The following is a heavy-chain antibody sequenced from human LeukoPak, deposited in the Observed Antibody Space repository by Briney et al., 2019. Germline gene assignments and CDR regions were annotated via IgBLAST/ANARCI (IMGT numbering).Heavy chain of an antibody. Sequence: SGPALVKPTQTLTLTGTFSGFSLSTSGMRVSWIRQPPGMALEWLARIDWDDDKFYSTSLKTRLTISKDTSKNQVVLTMTNMDPVDTATYYCARESYDYVWGSFDYWGQGTLVTVSS. CDR3: ARESYDYVWGSFDY. CDR2: IDWDDDK. J-gene: IGHJ4*02. D-gene: IGHD3-16*01. CDR1: GFSLSTSGMR. V-gene: IGHV2-70*04.